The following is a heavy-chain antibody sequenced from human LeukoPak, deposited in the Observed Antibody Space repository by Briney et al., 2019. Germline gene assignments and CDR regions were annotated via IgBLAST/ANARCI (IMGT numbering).Heavy chain of an antibody. CDR1: GYSFSTYW. J-gene: IGHJ4*02. CDR2: IYPGDSDA. D-gene: IGHD3-10*01. CDR3: ARRTGGALWSGPYYFDF. V-gene: IGHV5-51*01. Sequence: GESLKISCKGSGYSFSTYWIGWVRQMPGKGLELMGIIYPGDSDARYSPSFQGQVTISADKSISTAYLQWSSLKASDTAMYYCARRTGGALWSGPYYFDFWGQGTLVTVSS.